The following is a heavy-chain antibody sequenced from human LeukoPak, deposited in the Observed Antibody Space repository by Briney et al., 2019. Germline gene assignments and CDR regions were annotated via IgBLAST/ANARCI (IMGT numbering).Heavy chain of an antibody. CDR3: ARGYYDFWSGYLDYFDY. CDR2: IKQDGSEK. D-gene: IGHD3-3*01. CDR1: GFTFSSYW. J-gene: IGHJ4*02. V-gene: IGHV3-7*01. Sequence: AGGSLRLSCAASGFTFSSYWMSWVRQAPGKGLEWVANIKQDGSEKYYVDSVKGRFTISRDNAKNSLYLQMNSLRAEDTAVYYCARGYYDFWSGYLDYFDYWGQGTLVTVSS.